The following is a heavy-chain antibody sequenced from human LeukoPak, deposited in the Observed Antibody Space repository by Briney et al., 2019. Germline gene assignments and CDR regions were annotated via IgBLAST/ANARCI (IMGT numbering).Heavy chain of an antibody. CDR3: ARAPGYDFWSGYYVPGGYYFDY. Sequence: GGSLRLSCAASGFTFSSYSMNWVRQAPGKELEWVSYISSSSSTIYYADSVKGRFTISRDNAKNSLYLQMNSLRAEDTAVYYCARAPGYDFWSGYYVPGGYYFDYWGQGTLVTVSS. J-gene: IGHJ4*02. CDR1: GFTFSSYS. D-gene: IGHD3-3*01. CDR2: ISSSSSTI. V-gene: IGHV3-48*01.